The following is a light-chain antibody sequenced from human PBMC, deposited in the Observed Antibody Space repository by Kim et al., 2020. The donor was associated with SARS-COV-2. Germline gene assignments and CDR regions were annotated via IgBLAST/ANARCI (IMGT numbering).Light chain of an antibody. Sequence: GGDRAPITCRRSRVMSSHLNWYHQKPGRAPKLLIYAASTLQSGVPSRFSGSGSGTDFTLTISSLQPEDFGTYFCQQSYITPFTFGPGTKVDIK. CDR2: AAS. J-gene: IGKJ3*01. V-gene: IGKV1-39*01. CDR3: QQSYITPFT. CDR1: RVMSSH.